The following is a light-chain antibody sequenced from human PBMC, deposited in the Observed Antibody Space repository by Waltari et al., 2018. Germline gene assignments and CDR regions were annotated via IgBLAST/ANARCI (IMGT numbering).Light chain of an antibody. CDR1: KIESKS. J-gene: IGLJ3*02. CDR2: YDT. V-gene: IGLV3-21*01. CDR3: QVWDETNNSGV. Sequence: YVLTQPPSVSVAPGKTATLTRGGEKIESKSVNWYQQKAGQAPGLVLFYDTDRPSGTHDPVSGSYSGSTATRTISWGDAWDEADYHCQVWDETNNSGVCGGGTRLTVL.